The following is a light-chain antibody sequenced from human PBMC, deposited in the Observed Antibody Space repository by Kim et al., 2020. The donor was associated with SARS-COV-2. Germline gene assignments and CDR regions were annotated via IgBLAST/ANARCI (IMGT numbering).Light chain of an antibody. CDR1: QGISSW. V-gene: IGKV1-12*01. CDR2: AAS. J-gene: IGKJ2*01. CDR3: QQANSFPYT. Sequence: SAAVGDRVTITCRASQGISSWLAWYQQKPGKAPKLLIYAASNLQNGVPSRFSGRGSGTDFTLTITNLQPEDFATYYCQQANSFPYTFGQGTKLEI.